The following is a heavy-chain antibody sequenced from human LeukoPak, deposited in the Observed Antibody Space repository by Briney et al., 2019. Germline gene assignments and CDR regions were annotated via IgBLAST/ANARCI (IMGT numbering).Heavy chain of an antibody. Sequence: QPGGSLRLSCAASGFTFRSYEMNWVRQAPGKGLEWVSYISGSGSTIHYADFVKGRFTISRDNAKNSLFLQMNSLRAEDTAVYYCAKSLRYSGNYYGYDDWGQGTLVTVSS. CDR2: ISGSGSTI. CDR1: GFTFRSYE. V-gene: IGHV3-48*03. J-gene: IGHJ4*02. CDR3: AKSLRYSGNYYGYDD. D-gene: IGHD1-26*01.